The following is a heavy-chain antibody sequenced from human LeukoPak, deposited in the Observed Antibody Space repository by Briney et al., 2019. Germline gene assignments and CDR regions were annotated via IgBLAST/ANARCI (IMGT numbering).Heavy chain of an antibody. CDR1: GGSISTSSYY. J-gene: IGHJ5*02. CDR2: IYYSGST. D-gene: IGHD6-19*01. V-gene: IGHV4-39*07. CDR3: ARDSSSGWYRTVFNWFDP. Sequence: PSETLSLTCTVSGGSISTSSYYWGWIRQPPGKGLECIGNIYYSGSTYYNPSLKSRVTISVDTSKNQFSLKLSSVTAADTAVYYCARDSSSGWYRTVFNWFDPWGQGTLVTVSS.